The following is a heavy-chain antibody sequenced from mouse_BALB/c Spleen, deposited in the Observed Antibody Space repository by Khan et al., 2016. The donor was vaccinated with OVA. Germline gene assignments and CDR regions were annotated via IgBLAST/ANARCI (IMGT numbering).Heavy chain of an antibody. CDR1: GYTFTDYY. CDR2: IYPGSGNT. J-gene: IGHJ3*01. D-gene: IGHD1-2*01. V-gene: IGHV1-77*01. CDR3: ARRKYCGYTFAY. Sequence: QVQLQQSGAELARPGASVKLSCKASGYTFTDYYINWVKQRTGQGLEWIGEIYPGSGNTYYNEKFKGKATLTADKSSSTAYMQLSSLTSEDSAVYFCARRKYCGYTFAYWGQGTLVTVSA.